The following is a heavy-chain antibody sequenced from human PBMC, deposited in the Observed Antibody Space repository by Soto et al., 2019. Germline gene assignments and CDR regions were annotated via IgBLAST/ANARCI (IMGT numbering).Heavy chain of an antibody. Sequence: SETLSLTCAVYGGSFSGYYWSWIRQPPGKGLEWIGEINHSGSTNYNPSLKSRVTISVDTSKNQFSLKRSSVTAADTAVYYCARLAAAGNNWFDPWGQGTLVTVSS. V-gene: IGHV4-34*01. CDR1: GGSFSGYY. J-gene: IGHJ5*02. CDR3: ARLAAAGNNWFDP. CDR2: INHSGST. D-gene: IGHD6-13*01.